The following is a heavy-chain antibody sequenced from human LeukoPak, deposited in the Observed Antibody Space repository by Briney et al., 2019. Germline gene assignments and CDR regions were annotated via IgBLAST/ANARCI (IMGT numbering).Heavy chain of an antibody. J-gene: IGHJ3*02. D-gene: IGHD7-27*01. Sequence: SETLSLTCTVSGGSISSYYWSWIRQPPGKGLEWIGYIYYSGSTNYNPSLKSRVTISVDTSKNQFSLKLSSVTAADTAVYYCARRPGDYAFDIWGQGTMVTVSS. CDR3: ARRPGDYAFDI. V-gene: IGHV4-59*01. CDR2: IYYSGST. CDR1: GGSISSYY.